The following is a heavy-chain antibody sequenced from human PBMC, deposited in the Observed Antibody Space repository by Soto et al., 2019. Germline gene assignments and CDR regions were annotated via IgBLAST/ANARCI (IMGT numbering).Heavy chain of an antibody. Sequence: QVQLVQSGAEVKKPGASLKVSCKASGYTFTSHGISWVRQAPGQGLEWMGRISANNGDTNYAQKFQGRVTVTTDTSTSTGYMELRSLRSEDTAVYYCARMVRGSNIDYYHYMDVWGKGTTVTVSS. CDR3: ARMVRGSNIDYYHYMDV. CDR2: ISANNGDT. D-gene: IGHD3-10*01. V-gene: IGHV1-18*01. J-gene: IGHJ6*03. CDR1: GYTFTSHG.